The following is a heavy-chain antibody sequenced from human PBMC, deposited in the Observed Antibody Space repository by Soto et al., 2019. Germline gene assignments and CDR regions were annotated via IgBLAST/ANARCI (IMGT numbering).Heavy chain of an antibody. Sequence: SETLSLSCTVAGDSSSSTRCYWGWIRQPPGQGLEWIGSIYYSGYAYYNPSLKSRVTISVDTSRDQFSLNLRSMTAADTAVYYCARPTSTDLRDPFDIWGHGIMVTVSS. V-gene: IGHV4-39*01. CDR1: GDSSSSTRCY. D-gene: IGHD4-17*01. CDR2: IYYSGYA. J-gene: IGHJ3*02. CDR3: ARPTSTDLRDPFDI.